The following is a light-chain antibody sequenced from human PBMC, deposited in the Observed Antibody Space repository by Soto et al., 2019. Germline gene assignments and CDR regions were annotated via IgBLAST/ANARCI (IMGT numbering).Light chain of an antibody. J-gene: IGLJ3*02. CDR3: ADWNDNLNGPL. Sequence: QSVLTQPPSLSGTPGQRVTISCSGSNSNIGRYSVNWYQHFPGTAPKILIYSDDERPSGVPDRFCGSKSCTSASLAISGLQSEDEEEYFCADWNDNLNGPLFGGGTKLTVL. CDR1: NSNIGRYS. CDR2: SDD. V-gene: IGLV1-44*01.